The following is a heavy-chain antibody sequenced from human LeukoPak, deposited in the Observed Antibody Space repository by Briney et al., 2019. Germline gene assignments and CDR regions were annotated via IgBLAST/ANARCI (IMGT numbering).Heavy chain of an antibody. D-gene: IGHD7-27*01. CDR1: GYTFFTSYY. CDR2: INPSGGST. J-gene: IGHJ4*02. Sequence: GASVKVSCKASGYTFFTSYYIHWVRQAPGQGLEWMGIINPSGGSTNYAQKFQGRVTITTDESTSTAYMELSSLRSEDTAVYYCARATLLGIVDYWGQGTLVTVSS. CDR3: ARATLLGIVDY. V-gene: IGHV1-46*01.